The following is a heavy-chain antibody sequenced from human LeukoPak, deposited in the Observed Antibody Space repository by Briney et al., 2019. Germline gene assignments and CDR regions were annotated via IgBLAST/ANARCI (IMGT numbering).Heavy chain of an antibody. J-gene: IGHJ4*02. CDR3: LTDYDSYIAGDY. Sequence: PGGSLRLSCAAPGFTFSSYAMRWVRQAPGKGLEWVSGISGSSGSTYYADSVKGRFTISRDNSKNTLYLQMNSLRAEDTAVYYCLTDYDSYIAGDYWGQGTLVTVSS. V-gene: IGHV3-23*01. D-gene: IGHD3-22*01. CDR2: ISGSSGST. CDR1: GFTFSSYA.